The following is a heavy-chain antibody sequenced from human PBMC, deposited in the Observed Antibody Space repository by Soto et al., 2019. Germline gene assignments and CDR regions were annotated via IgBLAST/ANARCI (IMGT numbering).Heavy chain of an antibody. CDR1: GFTFSSYG. J-gene: IGHJ4*02. CDR2: ISYDGSNK. V-gene: IGHV3-30*18. CDR3: AKGGSHTGYSSGWYFDY. Sequence: GGSLRLSCAASGFTFSSYGMHWVRQAPGKGLEWVAVISYDGSNKYYADSVKGRFTISRDNSKNTLYLQMNSLRAEDTAVYYCAKGGSHTGYSSGWYFDYWGQGTLVTVSS. D-gene: IGHD6-19*01.